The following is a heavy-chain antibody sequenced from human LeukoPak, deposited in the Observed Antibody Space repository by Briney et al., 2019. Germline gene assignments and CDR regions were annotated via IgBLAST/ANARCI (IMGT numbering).Heavy chain of an antibody. CDR3: AKSQDGGRLFHFDY. Sequence: QSGGSLRLSCAASGFTFSSYAMSWVRQAPGKGLEWVSVISGSGGSTYSADSVKGRLTISRDNSKNTLYLQMNSLRAEDTAVYFCAKSQDGGRLFHFDYWGQGTLVTASS. CDR2: ISGSGGST. J-gene: IGHJ4*02. D-gene: IGHD1-26*01. CDR1: GFTFSSYA. V-gene: IGHV3-23*01.